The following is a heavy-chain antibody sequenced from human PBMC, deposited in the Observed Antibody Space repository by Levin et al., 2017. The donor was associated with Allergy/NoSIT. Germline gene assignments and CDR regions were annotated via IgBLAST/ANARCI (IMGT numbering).Heavy chain of an antibody. CDR3: ARALEATIFGVVTEENWFDP. CDR1: GYTFTSYY. CDR2: INPSGGST. J-gene: IGHJ5*02. Sequence: PGGSLRLSCKASGYTFTSYYMHWVRQAPGQGLEWMGIINPSGGSTSYAQKFQGRVTMTRDTSTSTVYMELSSLRSEDTAVYYCARALEATIFGVVTEENWFDPWGQGTLVTVSS. V-gene: IGHV1-46*01. D-gene: IGHD3-3*01.